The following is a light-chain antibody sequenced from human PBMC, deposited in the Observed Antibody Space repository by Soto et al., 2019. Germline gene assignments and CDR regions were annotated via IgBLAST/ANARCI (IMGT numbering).Light chain of an antibody. CDR1: QSVSSY. J-gene: IGKJ4*01. CDR3: QHRSNWPLT. V-gene: IGKV3-11*01. CDR2: DVS. Sequence: ESVLTQSKDTLSFSPGERATLSCRASQSVSSYLAWYQQKPGQAPRLLINDVSNRATGIPARFSGSGSGTDFTLTINSLEPEDFAVYYCQHRSNWPLTFGGGTKVDI.